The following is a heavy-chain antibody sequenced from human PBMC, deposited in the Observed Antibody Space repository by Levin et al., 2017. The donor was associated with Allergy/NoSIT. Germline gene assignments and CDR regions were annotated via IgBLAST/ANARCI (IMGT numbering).Heavy chain of an antibody. J-gene: IGHJ4*02. D-gene: IGHD2/OR15-2a*01. CDR3: ARDSSEDPYGNSDY. Sequence: GESLKISCAASGFTFSSYSMNWVRQAPGKGLEWVSYISSSSSTIYYADSVKGRFTISRDNAKNSLYLQMNSLRDEDTAVYYCARDSSEDPYGNSDYWGQGTLVTVSS. CDR2: ISSSSSTI. V-gene: IGHV3-48*02. CDR1: GFTFSSYS.